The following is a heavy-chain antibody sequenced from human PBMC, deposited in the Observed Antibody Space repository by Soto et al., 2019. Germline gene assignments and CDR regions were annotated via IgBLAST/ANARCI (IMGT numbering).Heavy chain of an antibody. CDR1: GDSISTVDYF. D-gene: IGHD2-15*01. V-gene: IGHV4-30-4*01. Sequence: SETLSLTCSVSGDSISTVDYFWAWIRQPPGQALEYIGYIYKSATTYYNPSFESRVAISLDTSKSQFSLNVTSVTAADTAVYFCARGRYCLTGRCFPNWFDSWGQGTMVTVSS. J-gene: IGHJ5*01. CDR3: ARGRYCLTGRCFPNWFDS. CDR2: IYKSATT.